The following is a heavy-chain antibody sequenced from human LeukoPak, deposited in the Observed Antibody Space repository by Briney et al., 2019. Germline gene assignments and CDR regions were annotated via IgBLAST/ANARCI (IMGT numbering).Heavy chain of an antibody. J-gene: IGHJ6*02. CDR1: GGSFSSYY. D-gene: IGHD3-10*01. CDR3: ARVMVRGVIIDDYGMDV. V-gene: IGHV4-59*01. CDR2: IYYSGST. Sequence: SETLSLTCTVSGGSFSSYYWSWIRQPPGKGLEWIGYIYYSGSTNYNPSLKSRVTISVDTSKNQFSLKLSSVTAADTAVYYCARVMVRGVIIDDYGMDVWGQGTTVTVSS.